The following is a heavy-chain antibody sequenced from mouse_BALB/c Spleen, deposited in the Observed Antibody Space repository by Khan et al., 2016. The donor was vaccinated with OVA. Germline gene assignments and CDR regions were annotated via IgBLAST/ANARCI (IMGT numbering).Heavy chain of an antibody. V-gene: IGHV5-9-3*01. CDR3: SRIYFGDFDY. Sequence: EVELVESGGGLVKPGDSLKLSCAASGFTFSKYAMSWVRQTPEKRLEWVATISSGGGSYIYYPDSVKGRFTIFRDNAKNTLYLQMSSLRSEDTATYYCSRIYFGDFDYWGQGTTLTVSS. J-gene: IGHJ2*01. D-gene: IGHD1-2*01. CDR2: ISSGGGSYI. CDR1: GFTFSKYA.